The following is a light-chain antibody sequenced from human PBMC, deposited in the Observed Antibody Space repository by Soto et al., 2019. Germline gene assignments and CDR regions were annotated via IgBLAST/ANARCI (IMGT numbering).Light chain of an antibody. Sequence: QSALTQPASVSGSPGQSITISCTGTSSDVGGYNYVSWYQQHPGKAPKLMIYDVSNRPSGVSDRFSGYKSANTASLTISGLQAEDEADYYCSSYSSSGTLVVFGGGTKVTVL. CDR3: SSYSSSGTLVV. J-gene: IGLJ2*01. CDR2: DVS. CDR1: SSDVGGYNY. V-gene: IGLV2-14*01.